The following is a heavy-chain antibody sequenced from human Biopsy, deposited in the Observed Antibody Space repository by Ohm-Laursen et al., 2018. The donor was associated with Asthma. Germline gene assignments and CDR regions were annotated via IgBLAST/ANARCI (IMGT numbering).Heavy chain of an antibody. CDR3: ARRITIFGVVQKDHGMDA. CDR2: ISYGGKT. D-gene: IGHD3-3*01. V-gene: IGHV4-39*01. J-gene: IGHJ6*02. Sequence: GTLSLTWSVSGGSMTPTSHYWDWIRQAPGKGLEWIGYISYGGKTSYNPSLKNRVTISRDTSKNQFSLRLTSGTAADTAVYFCARRITIFGVVQKDHGMDAWGQGTTVIASS. CDR1: GGSMTPTSHY.